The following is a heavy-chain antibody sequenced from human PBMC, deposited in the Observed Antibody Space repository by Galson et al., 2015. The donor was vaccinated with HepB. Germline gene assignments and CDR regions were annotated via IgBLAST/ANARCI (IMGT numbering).Heavy chain of an antibody. CDR1: GYTFTSYY. J-gene: IGHJ3*02. Sequence: SVKVSCKASGYTFTSYYMHWVRQAPGQGLEWMGITNPSGGSTSYAQKLQGRVTMTRDTSTSTVYMELSSLRSEDTAVYYCARAGLLGAPNLDAFDIWGQGTMVTVSS. CDR3: ARAGLLGAPNLDAFDI. V-gene: IGHV1-46*04. CDR2: TNPSGGST. D-gene: IGHD1-26*01.